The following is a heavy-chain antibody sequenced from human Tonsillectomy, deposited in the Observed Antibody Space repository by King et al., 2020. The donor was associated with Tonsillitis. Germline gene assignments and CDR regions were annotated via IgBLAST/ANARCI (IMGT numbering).Heavy chain of an antibody. J-gene: IGHJ6*02. CDR2: ITVRGSKT. D-gene: IGHD1-26*01. CDR1: GFAFSSYA. V-gene: IGHV3-23*04. Sequence: VQLVESGGAWVQPGGSLRLSCAASGFAFSSYAMSWVRQAPGRGPEWGSAITVRGSKTYYADSVEGRLTLSRDNSKNTLYLQMNSQRAEDTAIYYCARGSWGVGPYYGMDVWGRGTTVTVSS. CDR3: ARGSWGVGPYYGMDV.